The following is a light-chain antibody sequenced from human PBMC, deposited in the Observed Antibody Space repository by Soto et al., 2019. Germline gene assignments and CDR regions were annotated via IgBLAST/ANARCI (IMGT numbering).Light chain of an antibody. Sequence: ALTQPASVSGSPGQSITISCTGTSSDIGGYNSVSWYQQHPGKAPKLMIYEVRNRPSGISNRFSGSKSGNTASLTISGLQAEDEADYYCSSYTSSVAHVFGTGTKVTVL. CDR2: EVR. J-gene: IGLJ1*01. CDR1: SSDIGGYNS. V-gene: IGLV2-14*01. CDR3: SSYTSSVAHV.